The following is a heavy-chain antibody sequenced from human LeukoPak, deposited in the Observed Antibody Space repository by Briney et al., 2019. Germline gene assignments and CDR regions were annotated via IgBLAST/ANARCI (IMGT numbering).Heavy chain of an antibody. CDR1: GFTFDDYA. CDR3: AEDSCSGGSCYGFDY. J-gene: IGHJ4*02. CDR2: ISWNSGSI. D-gene: IGHD2-15*01. Sequence: GGSLRLSCAASGFTFDDYAMHWVRQAPGKGLEWVSGISWNSGSIGYADSVKGRFTISRDNAKNSLYLQMNSLRAEDTALYYCAEDSCSGGSCYGFDYWAREPWSPSPQ. V-gene: IGHV3-9*01.